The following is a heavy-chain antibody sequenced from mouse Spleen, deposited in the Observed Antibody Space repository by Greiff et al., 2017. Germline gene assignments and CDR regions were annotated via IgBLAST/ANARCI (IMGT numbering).Heavy chain of an antibody. V-gene: IGHV1-64*01. Sequence: VQLQQPGAELVKPGASVKLSCKASGYTFTSYWMHWVKQRPGQGLEWIGMIHPNSGSTNYNEKFKSKATLTVDKSSSTAYMQLSSLTSEDSAVYYCARCDGNYFWFAYWGQGTLVTVSA. CDR1: GYTFTSYW. J-gene: IGHJ3*01. CDR2: IHPNSGST. D-gene: IGHD2-1*01. CDR3: ARCDGNYFWFAY.